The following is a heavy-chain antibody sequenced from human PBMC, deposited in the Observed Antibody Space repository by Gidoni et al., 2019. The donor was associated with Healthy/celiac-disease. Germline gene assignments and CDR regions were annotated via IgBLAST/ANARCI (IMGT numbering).Heavy chain of an antibody. Sequence: EVQLVESGGGLVKPGGSLRLSCAASGDTFSSYSMNWVRQAPGKGLDWVSSISSSSIYIYYADSVKGRFTISRDNAKNSLYLQMNSLRAEDTAVYYCARALDELWLSNYYFDYWGQGTLVTVSS. CDR2: ISSSSIYI. CDR3: ARALDELWLSNYYFDY. D-gene: IGHD5-18*01. CDR1: GDTFSSYS. J-gene: IGHJ4*02. V-gene: IGHV3-21*01.